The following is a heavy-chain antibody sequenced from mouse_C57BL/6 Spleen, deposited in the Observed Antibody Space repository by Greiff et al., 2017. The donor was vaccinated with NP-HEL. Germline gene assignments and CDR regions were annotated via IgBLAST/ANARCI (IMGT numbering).Heavy chain of an antibody. D-gene: IGHD2-2*01. V-gene: IGHV5-9*01. CDR1: GFTFSSYT. Sequence: EVKLVESGGGLVKPGGSLKLSCAASGFTFSSYTMSWVRQTPEKRLEWVATISGGGGNTYYPDSVKGRFTIPRDNAKNTLYLQMSSLRSEDTALYYCARQSTMVTSPWFAYWGQGTLVTVSA. CDR3: ARQSTMVTSPWFAY. CDR2: ISGGGGNT. J-gene: IGHJ3*01.